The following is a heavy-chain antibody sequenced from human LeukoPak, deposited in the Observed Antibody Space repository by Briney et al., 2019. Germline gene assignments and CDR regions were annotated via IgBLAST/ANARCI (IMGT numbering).Heavy chain of an antibody. J-gene: IGHJ4*01. CDR2: ISGTGTTT. V-gene: IGHV3-23*01. D-gene: IGHD6-19*01. CDR3: SKVSWLGTLPSYHFDS. Sequence: GGSLRLSCAASGFTFSDHAMSWVRQAPGKGLEWVSAISGTGTTTFYAASVHSRFTISRDNSKNTADLPMNSLRAEDTAVYYYSKVSWLGTLPSYHFDSWGQGTQVTVSS. CDR1: GFTFSDHA.